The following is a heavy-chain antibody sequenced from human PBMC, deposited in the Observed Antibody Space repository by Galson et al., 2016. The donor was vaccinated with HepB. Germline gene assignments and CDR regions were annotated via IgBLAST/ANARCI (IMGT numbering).Heavy chain of an antibody. D-gene: IGHD2-21*02. Sequence: SVKVSCKASGYTFTSYGIGWVRQAPGQGLEWMGWISAYNAYRDYPQKLQGRVTMTTDTSTSTAYMELSSLRSDDTAVYYGARSGDGNWLESWGQGTLVTVSS. J-gene: IGHJ5*01. V-gene: IGHV1-18*04. CDR1: GYTFTSYG. CDR2: ISAYNAYR. CDR3: ARSGDGNWLES.